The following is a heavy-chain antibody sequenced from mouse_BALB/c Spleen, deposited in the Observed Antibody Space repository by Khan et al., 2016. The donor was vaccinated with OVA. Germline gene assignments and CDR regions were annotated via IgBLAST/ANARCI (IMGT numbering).Heavy chain of an antibody. CDR2: ISPGSGDT. V-gene: IGHV1-77*01. CDR3: SRRNYFGYTFAY. D-gene: IGHD1-2*01. J-gene: IGHJ3*01. Sequence: VELVESGAELARPGASVKLSCKASGYTFTDYYINWVKLRTGQGLEWIGEISPGSGDTYYNERFKGKATLTADKSSSTAYMQLSSLTSEASAVYFWSRRNYFGYTFAYWGQGTLVTVSA. CDR1: GYTFTDYY.